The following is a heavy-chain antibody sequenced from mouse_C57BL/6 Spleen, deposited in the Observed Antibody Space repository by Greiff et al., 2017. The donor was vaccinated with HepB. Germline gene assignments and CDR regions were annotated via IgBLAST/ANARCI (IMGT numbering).Heavy chain of an antibody. V-gene: IGHV1-80*01. D-gene: IGHD2-1*01. J-gene: IGHJ2*01. CDR2: IYPGDGDT. Sequence: QVQLKQSGAELVKPGASVKISCKASGYAFSSYWMNWVKQRPGKGLEWIGQIYPGDGDTNYNGKFKGKATLTADKSSSTAYMQLSSLTSEDSAVYVCATLYYGNYGFDYWGQGTTLTVSS. CDR1: GYAFSSYW. CDR3: ATLYYGNYGFDY.